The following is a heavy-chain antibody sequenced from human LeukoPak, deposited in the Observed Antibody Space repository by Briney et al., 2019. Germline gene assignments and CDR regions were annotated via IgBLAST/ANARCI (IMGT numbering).Heavy chain of an antibody. CDR3: AKDHDHENQWFGP. J-gene: IGHJ5*02. V-gene: IGHV3-33*06. Sequence: GRSLRLSCAASGFTFSSYGMHWVRQAPGKGLEWVAVIWYDGSNKYYADSVKGRFTISRDNSRNTLYLQMNSLRAEDTAVYYCAKDHDHENQWFGPWGQGTLVTVSS. D-gene: IGHD2/OR15-2a*01. CDR1: GFTFSSYG. CDR2: IWYDGSNK.